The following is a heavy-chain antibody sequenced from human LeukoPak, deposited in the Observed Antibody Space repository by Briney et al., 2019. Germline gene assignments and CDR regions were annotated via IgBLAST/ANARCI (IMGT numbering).Heavy chain of an antibody. D-gene: IGHD5-18*01. V-gene: IGHV3-72*01. Sequence: GGSLRLSCAASGFTFSDHYMDWVRQPPGKGLEWVGRTRDKANSYTTEYAASVEGRFTISRDDSKNSLYLQMNSLKTEDTAVYYCARARSEYIYGSRHWSFDLWGRGTLVTVSP. J-gene: IGHJ2*01. CDR2: TRDKANSYTT. CDR1: GFTFSDHY. CDR3: ARARSEYIYGSRHWSFDL.